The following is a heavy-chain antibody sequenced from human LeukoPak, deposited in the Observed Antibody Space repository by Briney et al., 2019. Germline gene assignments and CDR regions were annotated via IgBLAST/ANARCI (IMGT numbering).Heavy chain of an antibody. J-gene: IGHJ4*02. V-gene: IGHV4-59*08. Sequence: PSETLCLTCTVSGGSISSYYWSWIRQPPGKGLEWIGYIYYSGSTNYNPSLKSRVTISVDTSKNQFSLKLSSVTAADTAVYYCARLPHYYDSSGRADDYWGPGTPVTVSS. CDR2: IYYSGST. CDR3: ARLPHYYDSSGRADDY. CDR1: GGSISSYY. D-gene: IGHD3-22*01.